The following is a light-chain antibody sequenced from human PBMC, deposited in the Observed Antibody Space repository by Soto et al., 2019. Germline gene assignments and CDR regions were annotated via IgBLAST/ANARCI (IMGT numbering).Light chain of an antibody. J-gene: IGLJ2*01. V-gene: IGLV2-14*01. CDR1: SRDVGGYNY. Sequence: QSVLTQPASVSGSPGQSITISCTGTSRDVGGYNYVSWYQQHPGKAPKLIIYDVSNWPSGVSNRFSGSKSGNTASLTISGLQAEDEADYYCSSYTSSSTRVFGGGTQLTVL. CDR2: DVS. CDR3: SSYTSSSTRV.